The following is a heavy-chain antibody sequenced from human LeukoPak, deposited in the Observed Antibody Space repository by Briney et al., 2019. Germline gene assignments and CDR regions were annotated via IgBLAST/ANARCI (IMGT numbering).Heavy chain of an antibody. CDR1: GFTFSSYS. CDR2: ISSSSSYI. D-gene: IGHD3-16*01. V-gene: IGHV3-21*01. CDR3: ARAVQVGGTEWGLYYYYYMDV. Sequence: PGGSLRLSCAASGFTFSSYSMNWVRQAPGKGLEWVSSISSSSSYIYYADSVKGRFTISRDNAKNSLYLQMNSLRAEDTAVYYCARAVQVGGTEWGLYYYYYMDVWGKGTTVTVSS. J-gene: IGHJ6*03.